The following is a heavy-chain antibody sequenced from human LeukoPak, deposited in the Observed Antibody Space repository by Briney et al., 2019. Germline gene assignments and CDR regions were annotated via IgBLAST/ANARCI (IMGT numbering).Heavy chain of an antibody. V-gene: IGHV3-21*04. Sequence: PGGSLRLSCAASGFTFSSYSMNWVRQAPGKGLEWVSSISSSSSYIYYADSVKGRFTISRDNSKNTLYLQMNSLRAEDTAVYYCAKGSPVLLWFGELPPEIAFDYWGQGTLVTVSS. J-gene: IGHJ4*02. CDR3: AKGSPVLLWFGELPPEIAFDY. CDR2: ISSSSSYI. CDR1: GFTFSSYS. D-gene: IGHD3-10*01.